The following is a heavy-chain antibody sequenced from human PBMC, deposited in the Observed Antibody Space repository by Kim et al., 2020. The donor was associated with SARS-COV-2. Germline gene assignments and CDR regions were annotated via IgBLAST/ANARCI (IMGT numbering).Heavy chain of an antibody. CDR2: IWYDGSNK. CDR3: ARCGLSGYYYGSGNNWFDP. Sequence: GGSLRLSCAASGFTFSSYGMHWVRQAPGKGLEWVAVIWYDGSNKYYADSVKGRFTISRDNSKNTLYLQMNSLRAEDTAVYYCARCGLSGYYYGSGNNWFDPWGQGTLVTVSS. CDR1: GFTFSSYG. J-gene: IGHJ5*02. D-gene: IGHD3-10*01. V-gene: IGHV3-33*01.